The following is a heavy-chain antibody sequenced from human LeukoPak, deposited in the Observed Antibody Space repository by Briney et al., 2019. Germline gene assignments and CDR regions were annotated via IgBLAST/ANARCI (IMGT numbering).Heavy chain of an antibody. Sequence: GGSLRLSCAASGFTFDDYAMHWVRQAPGEGLEWVSGISWNSGSIGYADSVKGRFTISRDNAKNSLYLQMNSLRAEDTALYYCAKGRESYLAYYFDYWGQGTLVTVSS. CDR1: GFTFDDYA. J-gene: IGHJ4*02. CDR2: ISWNSGSI. V-gene: IGHV3-9*01. CDR3: AKGRESYLAYYFDY. D-gene: IGHD1-26*01.